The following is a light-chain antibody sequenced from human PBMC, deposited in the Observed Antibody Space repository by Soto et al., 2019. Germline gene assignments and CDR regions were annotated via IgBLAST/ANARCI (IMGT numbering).Light chain of an antibody. Sequence: IVLTPSPGALCPPPGERDTLSRRARQSVSNNYLAWYQQKPGQAPRLLIFDASQRATGIPARFRGSGSGTDFTLSISSLEPEDFAVYYCQQRTDRPPWTFGQGTKVDIK. J-gene: IGKJ1*01. CDR3: QQRTDRPPWT. V-gene: IGKV3-11*01. CDR2: DAS. CDR1: QSVSNNY.